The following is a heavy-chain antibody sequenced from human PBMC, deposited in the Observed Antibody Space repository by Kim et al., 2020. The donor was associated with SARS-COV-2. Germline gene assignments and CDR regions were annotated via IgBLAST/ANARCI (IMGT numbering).Heavy chain of an antibody. CDR1: GFTFSSYG. V-gene: IGHV3-30*18. CDR3: AKEPIAVAGTGVVDY. J-gene: IGHJ4*02. Sequence: GGSLRLSCAASGFTFSSYGMHWVRQAPGKGLEWVAVISYDGSNKYYADSVKGRFTISRDNSKNTLYLQMNSLRAEDTAVYYCAKEPIAVAGTGVVDYWGQGTLVTVSS. D-gene: IGHD6-19*01. CDR2: ISYDGSNK.